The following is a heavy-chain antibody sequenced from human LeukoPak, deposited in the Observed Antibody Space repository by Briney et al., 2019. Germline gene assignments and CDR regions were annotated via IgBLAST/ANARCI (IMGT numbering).Heavy chain of an antibody. D-gene: IGHD3-10*01. J-gene: IGHJ4*02. CDR1: GYTSTNYA. V-gene: IGHV1-3*03. CDR2: INLVNGNT. Sequence: ASVKVSCKASGYTSTNYAMHWVRLAPGQRLQWMGWINLVNGNTKYSQYFEGRVTITRDTSASTVYMELSSLRPDDMAVYYCARDMTMVRGVRNYWGQGTLVTVSS. CDR3: ARDMTMVRGVRNY.